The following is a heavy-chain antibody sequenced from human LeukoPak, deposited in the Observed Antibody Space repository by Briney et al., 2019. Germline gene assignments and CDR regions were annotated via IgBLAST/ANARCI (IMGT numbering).Heavy chain of an antibody. CDR3: AKVGRVTTMVRGVIEYYFDY. Sequence: GGSLRLSCAASGFTFNSYGMNWVRQAPGKGLEWVSAISGSGGSTYYADSVKGRFTISRDNSKNTLYLRMNSLRAEDTAVYYCAKVGRVTTMVRGVIEYYFDYWGQGTLVTVSS. V-gene: IGHV3-23*01. CDR2: ISGSGGST. D-gene: IGHD3-10*01. CDR1: GFTFNSYG. J-gene: IGHJ4*02.